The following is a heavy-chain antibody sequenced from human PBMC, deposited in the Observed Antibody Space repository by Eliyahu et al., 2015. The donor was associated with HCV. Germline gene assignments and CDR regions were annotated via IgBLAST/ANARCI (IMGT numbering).Heavy chain of an antibody. V-gene: IGHV3-74*01. CDR1: GLRXSTSW. CDR2: INSDGSST. J-gene: IGHJ4*02. Sequence: EVQLVESGGDLVQPGGSLRLSCEAXGLRXSTSWMHXVRQAPGKGLVXLSRINSDGSSTTYADSVKGRFTISRDNAKDTLYLQMSRLSADDTAVYYCASVGITGTTIYYWGQGTLVTVSS. CDR3: ASVGITGTTIYY. D-gene: IGHD1-7*01.